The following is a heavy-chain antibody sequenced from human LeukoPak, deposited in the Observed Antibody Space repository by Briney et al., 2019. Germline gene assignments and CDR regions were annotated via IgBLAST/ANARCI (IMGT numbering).Heavy chain of an antibody. Sequence: SETLSLTCTVSGGSINSDSFRWGWIRQPPGKGLEWIGSIYYSGSTYYNPSLKSRVTISVDTSKNQFSLKLSPVTAADTAVYYCASRRLGYCSSNICYFLPFDPWGQGTLVTVSS. V-gene: IGHV4-39*01. CDR2: IYYSGST. J-gene: IGHJ5*02. CDR3: ASRRLGYCSSNICYFLPFDP. CDR1: GGSINSDSFR. D-gene: IGHD2-2*01.